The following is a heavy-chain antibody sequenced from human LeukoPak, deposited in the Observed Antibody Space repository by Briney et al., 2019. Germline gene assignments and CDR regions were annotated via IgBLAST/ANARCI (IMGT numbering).Heavy chain of an antibody. CDR3: ARVGYGSGSWGWFDP. CDR2: IYYSGTT. Sequence: SETLSLTCTVSGGSISGFFWTWIRQYPGKGLEYIGYIYYSGTTDYNPTLKSRVSMSVDTSKNQFFLNLTSVTAADTAIYYCARVGYGSGSWGWFDPWGQGTLVTVSS. D-gene: IGHD3-10*01. CDR1: GGSISGFF. V-gene: IGHV4-59*01. J-gene: IGHJ5*02.